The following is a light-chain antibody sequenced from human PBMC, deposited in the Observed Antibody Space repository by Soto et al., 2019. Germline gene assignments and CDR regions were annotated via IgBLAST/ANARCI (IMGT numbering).Light chain of an antibody. V-gene: IGKV3-15*01. Sequence: EIVLTQSPATLSVSPGGRATLSSRASQSVGSSLAWYQKELGQAPRLLIYGASTRATGIPARFSGSGSGTEFTLTISSLQSEDFAVYFCQQYKNWPPITFGQGTRLEIK. CDR2: GAS. CDR1: QSVGSS. CDR3: QQYKNWPPIT. J-gene: IGKJ5*01.